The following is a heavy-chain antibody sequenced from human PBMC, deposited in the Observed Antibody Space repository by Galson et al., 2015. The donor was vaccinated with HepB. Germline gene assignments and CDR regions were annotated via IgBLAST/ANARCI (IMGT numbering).Heavy chain of an antibody. J-gene: IGHJ3*02. CDR2: ISGSGGST. CDR1: GFTFSSYA. V-gene: IGHV3-23*01. Sequence: SLRLSCAASGFTFSSYAMSWVRQAPGKGLEWVSAISGSGGSTYYADSVKGRFTISRDNSKNTLYLQMNSLRAEDTAVYYCAKDRKADSYDILTPDAFDIWGQGTMVTVSS. D-gene: IGHD3-9*01. CDR3: AKDRKADSYDILTPDAFDI.